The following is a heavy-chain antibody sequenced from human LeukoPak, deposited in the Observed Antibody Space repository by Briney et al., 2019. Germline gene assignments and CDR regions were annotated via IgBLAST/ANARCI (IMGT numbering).Heavy chain of an antibody. Sequence: PGGSLRLSCAASGFTFSSYGMHWVRQAPGKGLEWVGFIRSKAYGGTTEYAASVKGRFTISRDDSKSIAYLQMNSLKTEDTAVYYCTRDPPEWLSFDYWGQGTLVTVSS. V-gene: IGHV3-49*04. D-gene: IGHD6-19*01. CDR3: TRDPPEWLSFDY. CDR2: IRSKAYGGTT. J-gene: IGHJ4*02. CDR1: GFTFSSYG.